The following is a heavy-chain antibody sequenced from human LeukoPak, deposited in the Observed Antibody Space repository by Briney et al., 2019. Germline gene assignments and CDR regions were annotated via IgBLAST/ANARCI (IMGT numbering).Heavy chain of an antibody. Sequence: SETLSLTCTVSGGSISSYYWSWIRQPPGKGLEWIGYIYNSGTTNYNPSLESRVTISVDTSTNQFSLKLSSVTAADTAVYFCARVGSIISFGMDVWGQGTTVTVSS. D-gene: IGHD2/OR15-2a*01. CDR3: ARVGSIISFGMDV. V-gene: IGHV4-59*01. CDR2: IYNSGTT. J-gene: IGHJ6*02. CDR1: GGSISSYY.